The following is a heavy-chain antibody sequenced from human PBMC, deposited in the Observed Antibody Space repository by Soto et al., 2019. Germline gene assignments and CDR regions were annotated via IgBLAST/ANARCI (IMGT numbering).Heavy chain of an antibody. Sequence: SETLSLTCTVSGGSISSGGYYWSWIRQHPGKGLEWIGYIYYSGSTYYNPSLKSRVTISVDTSKNQFSLKLSSVTAADTAVYYCARDGPLAPGDYYYYGMDVWGQGTAVTVSS. CDR1: GGSISSGGYY. V-gene: IGHV4-31*03. CDR3: ARDGPLAPGDYYYYGMDV. CDR2: IYYSGST. D-gene: IGHD4-17*01. J-gene: IGHJ6*02.